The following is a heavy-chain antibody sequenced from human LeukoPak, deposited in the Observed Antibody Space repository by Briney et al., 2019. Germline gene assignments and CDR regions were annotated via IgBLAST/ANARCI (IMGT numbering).Heavy chain of an antibody. CDR1: GGSFSGYY. CDR2: INHSGST. J-gene: IGHJ4*02. Sequence: SETLSLTCAVYGGSFSGYYWSWIRQPPGKGLEWIGEINHSGSTNYNPSLKSRVTISVDTSKNQFSLKLSSVTAADTAVYYCARGRSRRITMIVVVNPHDYWGQGTLVTVSS. V-gene: IGHV4-34*01. CDR3: ARGRSRRITMIVVVNPHDY. D-gene: IGHD3-22*01.